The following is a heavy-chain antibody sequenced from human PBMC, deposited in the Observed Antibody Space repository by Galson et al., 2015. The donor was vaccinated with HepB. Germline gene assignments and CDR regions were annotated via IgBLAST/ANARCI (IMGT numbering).Heavy chain of an antibody. Sequence: SETLSLTCTVSGGSINSYYWSWIRQPPGKGLEWIGYIYYSGSTNYNPSLKSRVTISVDTSKNQFSLKLSSVTAADTAVYYCAGFDRSSSWYGPLGLTPYYYGMDVWGQGTTVTVSS. CDR1: GGSINSYY. CDR2: IYYSGST. J-gene: IGHJ6*02. CDR3: AGFDRSSSWYGPLGLTPYYYGMDV. D-gene: IGHD6-13*01. V-gene: IGHV4-59*08.